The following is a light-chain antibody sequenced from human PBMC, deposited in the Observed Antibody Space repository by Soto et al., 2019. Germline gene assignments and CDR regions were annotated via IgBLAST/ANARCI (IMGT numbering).Light chain of an antibody. CDR3: QQYGSSPQT. CDR1: QSVSSY. J-gene: IGKJ1*01. Sequence: EIVLTQSPATLSLSPGERATLSCRASQSVSSYLAWYQQKPGQAPRLLIYDASNRATGIPDRFSGTGSGTDFTLIISRLESEDFAVYYCQQYGSSPQTFGQGTKVDIK. V-gene: IGKV3-20*01. CDR2: DAS.